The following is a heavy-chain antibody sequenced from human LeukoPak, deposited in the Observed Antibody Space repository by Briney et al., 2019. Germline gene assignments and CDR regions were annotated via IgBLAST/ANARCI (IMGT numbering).Heavy chain of an antibody. Sequence: GESLKISCKGSGYSFTSYWIGWVRQMPGKGLEWMGIIYPGDSDTRYSPSFQGQVTISADKSISTAYLQWSSLKASDTAMYYCAGGSRGVLFSSGWKRFDYWGQGTLVTVSS. V-gene: IGHV5-51*01. D-gene: IGHD6-19*01. CDR3: AGGSRGVLFSSGWKRFDY. J-gene: IGHJ4*02. CDR2: IYPGDSDT. CDR1: GYSFTSYW.